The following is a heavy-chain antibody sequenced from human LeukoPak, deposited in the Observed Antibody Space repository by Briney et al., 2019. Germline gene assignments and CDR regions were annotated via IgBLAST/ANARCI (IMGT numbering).Heavy chain of an antibody. CDR1: GYTFTGYY. CDR2: INPNSGGT. D-gene: IGHD3-3*01. CDR3: ARGGGTIFGVVPNDAFDI. J-gene: IGHJ3*02. V-gene: IGHV1-2*02. Sequence: GASVKVSCKASGYTFTGYYMHWVRQAPGQGLEWMGWINPNSGGTNYAQKFQGRVTMTRDTSISTAYMELSRVRSEDTAVYYCARGGGTIFGVVPNDAFDIWGQGTMVTVSS.